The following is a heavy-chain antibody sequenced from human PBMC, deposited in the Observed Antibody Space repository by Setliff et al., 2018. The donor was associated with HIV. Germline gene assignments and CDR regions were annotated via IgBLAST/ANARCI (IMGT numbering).Heavy chain of an antibody. D-gene: IGHD6-13*01. J-gene: IGHJ3*02. CDR2: SIPIFRTG. V-gene: IGHV1-69*13. Sequence: GASVKVSCKASGGTFSSYGVSWVRQAPGQGLEWMGESIPIFRTGNYAQNFQGRVTITADDSTNTAYMELSGLRSDDTAIYYCARDKVAAALIDAFDIWGQGTKVTVSS. CDR3: ARDKVAAALIDAFDI. CDR1: GGTFSSYG.